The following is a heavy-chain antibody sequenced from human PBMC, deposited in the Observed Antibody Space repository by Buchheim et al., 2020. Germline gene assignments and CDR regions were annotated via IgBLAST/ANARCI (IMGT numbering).Heavy chain of an antibody. V-gene: IGHV2-5*02. D-gene: IGHD6-13*01. CDR2: VYGDDTR. Sequence: QITLKESGPTLVKPTQTLTLTCTFSGFSLTSSGVGVGWIRQPPGKALEWLALVYGDDTRRYRPSLKSSLTITTDASKNQVVLRMTNLDPVDTGTYYCATLDRLAAASFDHWGQGT. CDR3: ATLDRLAAASFDH. CDR1: GFSLTSSGVG. J-gene: IGHJ4*02.